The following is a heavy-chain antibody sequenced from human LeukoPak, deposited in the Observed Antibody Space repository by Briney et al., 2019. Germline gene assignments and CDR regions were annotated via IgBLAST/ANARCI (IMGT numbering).Heavy chain of an antibody. Sequence: EGSLRLSCAASGFTFSSYWMSWVRQAPGKGLEWVANIKQDGSEKYYLDSVKGRFTISRDNAKNSLYLQMNSLRAEDTAVYYCARLLWFGELSGFDYWGQGTLVTVSS. V-gene: IGHV3-7*05. D-gene: IGHD3-10*01. CDR1: GFTFSSYW. J-gene: IGHJ4*02. CDR2: IKQDGSEK. CDR3: ARLLWFGELSGFDY.